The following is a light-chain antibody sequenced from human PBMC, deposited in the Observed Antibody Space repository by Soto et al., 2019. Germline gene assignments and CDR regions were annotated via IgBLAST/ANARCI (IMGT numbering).Light chain of an antibody. CDR2: EGS. J-gene: IGLJ1*01. CDR3: CSYAGSSFV. CDR1: SSDVGSYNL. Sequence: QSALTQPASVSGSPGQSITISCTGTSSDVGSYNLISWYLQHQGKAPKLMIYEGSKRPSGVSNRFSGSKSGNTASLTISGLQAEDEADYYCCSYAGSSFVFGTGTKLTVL. V-gene: IGLV2-23*01.